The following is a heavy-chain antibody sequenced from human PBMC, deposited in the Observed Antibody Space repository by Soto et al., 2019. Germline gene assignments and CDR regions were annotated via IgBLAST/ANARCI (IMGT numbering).Heavy chain of an antibody. Sequence: SETLSLTCTVSGGSISSGGYYWSWIRQHPGKGLEWIGYIYYSGSTYYNPSLKSRVTISVDTSKNQFSLKLSSVTAADTAVYYCARGGGGYCSGGSCYGDWFDPWGQGTLVTVSS. J-gene: IGHJ5*02. CDR3: ARGGGGYCSGGSCYGDWFDP. CDR2: IYYSGST. CDR1: GGSISSGGYY. V-gene: IGHV4-31*03. D-gene: IGHD2-15*01.